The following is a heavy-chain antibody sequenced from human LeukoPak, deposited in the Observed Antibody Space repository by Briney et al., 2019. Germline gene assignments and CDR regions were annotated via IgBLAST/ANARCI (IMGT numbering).Heavy chain of an antibody. CDR1: VYTFTRDA. V-gene: IGHV1-69*13. Sequence: SVKGSCETSVYTFTRDAMNCVRHAPRQGGVCMGGIIHIFGRANNAQKFQGRVTITADESTSTAYMELSRLRSEGTAVYFCPSAKVVVVADIDAFDIWGQGTMVTVSS. J-gene: IGHJ3*02. D-gene: IGHD2-15*01. CDR3: PSAKVVVVADIDAFDI. CDR2: IIHIFGRA.